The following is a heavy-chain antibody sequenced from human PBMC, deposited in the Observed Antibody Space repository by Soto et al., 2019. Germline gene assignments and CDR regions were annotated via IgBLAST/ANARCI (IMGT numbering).Heavy chain of an antibody. CDR3: AHGSGWLFDY. CDR2: LYWDDDN. D-gene: IGHD6-19*01. J-gene: IGHJ4*02. Sequence: QITLKESGPTLVKPTQTLTLTCTFSGFSLTTSGEGVDWIRQPPGKALEWLALLYWDDDNQYSPSLRNRLTLTKDTSKNQVVLTMTNMDPVHTATYYCAHGSGWLFDYWGQGTLVTVSS. CDR1: GFSLTTSGEG. V-gene: IGHV2-5*02.